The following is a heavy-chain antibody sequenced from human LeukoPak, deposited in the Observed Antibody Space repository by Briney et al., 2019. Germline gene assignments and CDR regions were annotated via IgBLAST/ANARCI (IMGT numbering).Heavy chain of an antibody. CDR2: IYSGGST. CDR3: ARDTDWGSF. V-gene: IGHV3-66*01. CDR1: GFTFSRYW. D-gene: IGHD3-16*01. Sequence: GGSLRLSCAASGFTFSRYWMSWVRQAPGKGLEWVSVIYSGGSTYYADSVKGRFTISRDNSKNTLYLQMNSLRAEDTAVYYCARDTDWGSFWGQGTLVTVSS. J-gene: IGHJ4*02.